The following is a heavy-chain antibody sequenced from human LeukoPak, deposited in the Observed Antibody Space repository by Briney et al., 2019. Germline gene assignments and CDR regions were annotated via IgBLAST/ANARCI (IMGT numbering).Heavy chain of an antibody. D-gene: IGHD1-26*01. Sequence: GGSLRLSCAASGFTFSSYAMSWVRQAPGKGLEWVSAISGSGGSTYYADSVKGRFTISRDNSKKSLYLQMSSLRSEDTAMYYCARDLGGSGRNWASNWFDPWGQGTLVTVSS. CDR1: GFTFSSYA. V-gene: IGHV3-23*01. J-gene: IGHJ5*02. CDR2: ISGSGGST. CDR3: ARDLGGSGRNWASNWFDP.